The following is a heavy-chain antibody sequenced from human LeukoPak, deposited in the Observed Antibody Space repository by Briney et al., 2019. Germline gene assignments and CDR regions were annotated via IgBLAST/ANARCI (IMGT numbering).Heavy chain of an antibody. CDR2: IKSKTDGGTT. CDR1: GFTFSNAR. V-gene: IGHV3-15*01. CDR3: TTDDSKYYYDSSGYYYVEYFQH. Sequence: GGSLRLSCAASGFTFSNARMSWLRQAPGKGLEWGGRIKSKTDGGTTDYAAPVKGRFTISRDDSNNTLYLQMNSLKTEDTAVYYCTTDDSKYYYDSSGYYYVEYFQHWGQGTLVTGSS. J-gene: IGHJ1*01. D-gene: IGHD3-22*01.